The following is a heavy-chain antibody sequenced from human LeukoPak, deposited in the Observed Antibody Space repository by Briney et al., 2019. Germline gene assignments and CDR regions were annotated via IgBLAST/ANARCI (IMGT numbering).Heavy chain of an antibody. CDR2: INHSGST. J-gene: IGHJ5*02. D-gene: IGHD6-13*01. CDR3: ARAYSSSWGRAWFDP. CDR1: GGSFSGYY. Sequence: SETLSLTCAVYGGSFSGYYWSWIRQPPGKGLEWIGEINHSGSTNYNPSLKSRVTISVDTSKNQFSLKLSSVTAADTAVYYCARAYSSSWGRAWFDPWGQGTLVTVSS. V-gene: IGHV4-34*01.